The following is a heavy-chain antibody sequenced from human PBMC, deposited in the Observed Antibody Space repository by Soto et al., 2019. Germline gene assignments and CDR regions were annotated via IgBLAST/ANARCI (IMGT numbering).Heavy chain of an antibody. J-gene: IGHJ4*02. V-gene: IGHV4-59*08. CDR3: ARLGGSYAVPHFDY. Sequence: PSIKSRVTLSVDTSKNQFSLKLSSVTAADTAVYYCARLGGSYAVPHFDYWGQGTLVTVSS. D-gene: IGHD1-26*01.